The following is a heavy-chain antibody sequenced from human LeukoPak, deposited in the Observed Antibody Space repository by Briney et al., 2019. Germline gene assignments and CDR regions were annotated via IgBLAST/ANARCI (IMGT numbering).Heavy chain of an antibody. CDR2: INHSGST. Sequence: SETLSLTCAVYGGPFSGYYWSWIRQPPGKGLEWIGEINHSGSTNYNPPLKSRVTMSVDTSKNQFSLKLSSVTAADTAVYYCAKTNSYGTRASGYWGQGILVTVSS. J-gene: IGHJ4*02. CDR1: GGPFSGYY. V-gene: IGHV4-34*01. CDR3: AKTNSYGTRASGY. D-gene: IGHD5-18*01.